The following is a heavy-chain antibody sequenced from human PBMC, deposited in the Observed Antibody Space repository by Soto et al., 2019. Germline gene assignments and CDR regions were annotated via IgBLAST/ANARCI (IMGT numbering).Heavy chain of an antibody. CDR3: ARTGGYSYGDYYFDY. J-gene: IGHJ4*02. Sequence: SETLSLTCTVSGVSISSYCWSWLRQPPGKELEWIGYIYYSGSTNYNPSLKSRVTISVDTSKNQFSLKLSSVTAADTAVYYCARTGGYSYGDYYFDYWGQGTLVTVSS. D-gene: IGHD5-18*01. CDR1: GVSISSYC. V-gene: IGHV4-59*08. CDR2: IYYSGST.